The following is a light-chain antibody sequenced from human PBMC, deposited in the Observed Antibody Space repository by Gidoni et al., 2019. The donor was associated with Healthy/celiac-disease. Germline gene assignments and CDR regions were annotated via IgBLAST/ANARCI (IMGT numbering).Light chain of an antibody. Sequence: QSVLTPPPSVSGAPGQRVTISCTGISSNIGAGYDVHWYQQLPGTAPKLLIYGNSNRPSGVPDRFSGSKSGTSASLAIAGLQAEDEADYYCQSYDSSLSVVFGGGTKLTVL. V-gene: IGLV1-40*01. CDR1: SSNIGAGYD. CDR3: QSYDSSLSVV. J-gene: IGLJ2*01. CDR2: GNS.